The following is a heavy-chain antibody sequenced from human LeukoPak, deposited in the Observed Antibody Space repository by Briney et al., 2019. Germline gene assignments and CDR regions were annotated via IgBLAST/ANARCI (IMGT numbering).Heavy chain of an antibody. CDR1: GGTFSSYA. CDR2: IIPIFGTA. CDR3: ARDRSSWYFSEIVTFDY. Sequence: GASVKVSCKASGGTFSSYAISWVRQAPGQGLEWMGGIIPIFGTANYAQKFQGRVTITTDESTSTAYMELSSLRSEDTAVYYCARDRSSWYFSEIVTFDYWGQGTLVTVSS. J-gene: IGHJ4*02. D-gene: IGHD6-13*01. V-gene: IGHV1-69*05.